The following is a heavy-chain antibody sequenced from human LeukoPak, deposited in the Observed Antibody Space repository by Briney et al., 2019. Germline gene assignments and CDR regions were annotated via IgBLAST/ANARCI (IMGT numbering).Heavy chain of an antibody. J-gene: IGHJ4*02. Sequence: WASVQVSCKASGGTFSSYAISWVRQAPGQGLEWMGRIIPIFGTANYAQKFQGRVTITTDESTSTADMELSSLRSERTAVYYCARATLDYYDSSGYYDYWGQGTLVTVSS. CDR1: GGTFSSYA. D-gene: IGHD3-22*01. CDR3: ARATLDYYDSSGYYDY. V-gene: IGHV1-69*05. CDR2: IIPIFGTA.